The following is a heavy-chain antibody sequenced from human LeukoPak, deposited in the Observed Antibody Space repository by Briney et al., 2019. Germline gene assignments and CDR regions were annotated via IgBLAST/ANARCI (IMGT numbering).Heavy chain of an antibody. J-gene: IGHJ6*03. CDR3: ARGRYYDFWSGYLGYYYMDV. V-gene: IGHV4-34*01. Sequence: SETLSLTCAVYGGSFSGYYWSWIRQPPGKGLEWIGEINHSGSTNYNPSLKGRVTISVDTSKNQFSLKLSSVTAADTAVYYCARGRYYDFWSGYLGYYYMDVWGKGTTVTVSS. CDR1: GGSFSGYY. CDR2: INHSGST. D-gene: IGHD3-3*01.